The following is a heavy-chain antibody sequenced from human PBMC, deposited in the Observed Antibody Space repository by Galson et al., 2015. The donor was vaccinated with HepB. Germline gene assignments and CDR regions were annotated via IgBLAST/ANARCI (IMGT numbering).Heavy chain of an antibody. V-gene: IGHV3-21*01. CDR2: ISRGSSTI. J-gene: IGHJ4*02. CDR3: ARESHCGGYICYFDY. CDR1: GLTFYSYN. D-gene: IGHD2-21*01. Sequence: SLRLSCAASGLTFYSYNVNWVRQAPGKGLEWVASISRGSSTIYYADSVKGRFTISRAKTKNSVSLQMNSLRAEDTAVYYCARESHCGGYICYFDYWGQGTLVTVSS.